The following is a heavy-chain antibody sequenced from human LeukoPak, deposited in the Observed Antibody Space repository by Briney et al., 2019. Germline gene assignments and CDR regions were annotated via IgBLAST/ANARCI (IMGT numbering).Heavy chain of an antibody. Sequence: ASVKVSRKACGYTFTVYYMYWLRQAPGQGLEWMGRINPNSGDTDYAQNFPGRVTMTRDTSISTAYMELTNLRSDDAAVYDCPRGYCSGGTCYLVETWFDASSQGSLVTVPS. V-gene: IGHV1-2*06. CDR3: PRGYCSGGTCYLVETWFDA. J-gene: IGHJ5*02. CDR1: GYTFTVYY. CDR2: INPNSGDT. D-gene: IGHD2-15*01.